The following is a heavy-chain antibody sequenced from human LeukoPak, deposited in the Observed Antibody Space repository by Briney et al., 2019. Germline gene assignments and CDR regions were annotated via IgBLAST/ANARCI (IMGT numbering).Heavy chain of an antibody. Sequence: ASVKVSCKASGYTFTGYYMHWVRQAPGQGLEWMGWINPNSGGTNYAEKFQGRVTMTRDTSISTVYMELRRLRSDDTAVYCCARDVQLERLLHWGQGTLVTVSS. CDR3: ARDVQLERLLH. D-gene: IGHD1-1*01. J-gene: IGHJ4*02. CDR1: GYTFTGYY. CDR2: INPNSGGT. V-gene: IGHV1-2*02.